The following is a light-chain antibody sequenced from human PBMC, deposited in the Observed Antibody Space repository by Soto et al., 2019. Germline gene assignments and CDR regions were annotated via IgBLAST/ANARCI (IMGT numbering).Light chain of an antibody. V-gene: IGKV3-20*01. Sequence: EIVLTQSPGTLSLSPGERATLSCRASQSVSRSYLAWYQHKVGQAPGLLIYGTSSRATGIPDRFSGSGSGTDFTLTISRLEPEDFAVFYCQQYGSSPPTFGQGTKVEIK. CDR2: GTS. CDR1: QSVSRSY. CDR3: QQYGSSPPT. J-gene: IGKJ2*01.